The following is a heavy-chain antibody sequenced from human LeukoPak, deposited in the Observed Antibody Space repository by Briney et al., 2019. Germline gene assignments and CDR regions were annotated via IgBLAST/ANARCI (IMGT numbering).Heavy chain of an antibody. CDR1: GGSFSGYY. CDR3: ARDSRRGLLHAFDI. J-gene: IGHJ3*02. D-gene: IGHD2-15*01. CDR2: INHSGST. V-gene: IGHV4-34*01. Sequence: SETLSLTCAVYGGSFSGYYWSWIRQPPGKGLEWIGEINHSGSTNYNPSLKSRVTISVDTSKNQFSLKLSSVTAADTAVYYCARDSRRGLLHAFDIWGQGTMVTVSS.